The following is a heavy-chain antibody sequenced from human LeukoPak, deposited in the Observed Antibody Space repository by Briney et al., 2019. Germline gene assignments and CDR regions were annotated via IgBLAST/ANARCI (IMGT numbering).Heavy chain of an antibody. Sequence: SETLSLTCTVTGDSISNYYWSWIRQPPGKGLEWIGYIYYSGSTNYNPSLKSRVTISVDTSKKQFSLKLSSVTAADTAVYYCARGGRGAAAGFDYWGQGTLITVSS. CDR3: ARGGRGAAAGFDY. J-gene: IGHJ4*02. V-gene: IGHV4-59*01. CDR1: GDSISNYY. CDR2: IYYSGST. D-gene: IGHD6-13*01.